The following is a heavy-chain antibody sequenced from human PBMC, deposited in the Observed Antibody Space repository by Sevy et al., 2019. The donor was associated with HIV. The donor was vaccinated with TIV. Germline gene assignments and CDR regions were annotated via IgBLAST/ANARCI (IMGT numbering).Heavy chain of an antibody. Sequence: GGSLRLSCAASEFTFSSYAMSWVRQAPGKGLEWVSSISGSGRYTYYADSVEGRFTISRDNSKNTLYVQMNSLRAEDTAVYYCAKGFCSGGSCSREYYYYGLDVWGQGTTVTVSS. D-gene: IGHD2-15*01. CDR2: ISGSGRYT. J-gene: IGHJ6*02. CDR1: EFTFSSYA. CDR3: AKGFCSGGSCSREYYYYGLDV. V-gene: IGHV3-23*01.